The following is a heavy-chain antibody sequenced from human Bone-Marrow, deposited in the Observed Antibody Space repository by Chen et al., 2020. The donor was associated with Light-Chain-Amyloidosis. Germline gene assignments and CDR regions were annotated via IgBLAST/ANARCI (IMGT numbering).Heavy chain of an antibody. D-gene: IGHD4-4*01. V-gene: IGHV3-30*02. CDR2: IRYDGSNK. CDR1: GFTFSSYG. Sequence: QVQLVESGGGVVQPGGSLRLSCAASGFTFSSYGMHWVRQAPGKGLEWVAFIRYDGSNKYYADSVKGRFTISRDNSKNTLYLQMNSLRAEDTAVYYCASLHDYNTYHLPFDYWGQGTLVTVSS. J-gene: IGHJ4*02. CDR3: ASLHDYNTYHLPFDY.